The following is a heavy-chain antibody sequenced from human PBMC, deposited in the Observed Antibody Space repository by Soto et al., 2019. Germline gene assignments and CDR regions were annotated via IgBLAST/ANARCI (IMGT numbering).Heavy chain of an antibody. V-gene: IGHV2-26*01. J-gene: IGHJ6*02. Sequence: QVTLKESGPVLVKPTETLTLTCTVSGFSLSNARMGVSWIRQPPVKALECLAHNFSNDEKCYSTSLQSRLIISKDTSKSQVVVTLTNMDPVDTATYSCARISQQLDHYYYYYGMDVWGQGTTVTVSS. CDR3: ARISQQLDHYYYYYGMDV. D-gene: IGHD6-13*01. CDR2: NFSNDEK. CDR1: GFSLSNARMG.